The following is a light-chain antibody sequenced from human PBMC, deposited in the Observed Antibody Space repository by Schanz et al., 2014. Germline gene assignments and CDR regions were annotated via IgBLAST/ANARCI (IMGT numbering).Light chain of an antibody. V-gene: IGLV1-47*01. CDR2: RTD. Sequence: QSVLTQPPSASGTPGQRITISCSGSNSNVGSNYVYWFQQFPGTAPKLLIYRTDERPSGVPDRFSGSKSGTSASLAISGLQSDDEADYYCSTWDDILNGQGVFGGGTKLTVL. CDR1: NSNVGSNY. J-gene: IGLJ3*02. CDR3: STWDDILNGQGV.